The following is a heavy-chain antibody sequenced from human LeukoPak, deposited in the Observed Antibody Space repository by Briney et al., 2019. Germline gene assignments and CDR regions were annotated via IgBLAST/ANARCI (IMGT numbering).Heavy chain of an antibody. CDR3: ARQVTYGYAYGYYFDF. Sequence: SETLSLTCTVSGASISTSYYYWAWIRQPPGKGLEWIGNFHYSGTTYYNPSLKSRVAISIDTSKNQFFLRLSSVTAADMAVYYCARQVTYGYAYGYYFDFWGQGALVTVSS. D-gene: IGHD5-18*01. CDR1: GASISTSYYY. J-gene: IGHJ4*02. V-gene: IGHV4-39*01. CDR2: FHYSGTT.